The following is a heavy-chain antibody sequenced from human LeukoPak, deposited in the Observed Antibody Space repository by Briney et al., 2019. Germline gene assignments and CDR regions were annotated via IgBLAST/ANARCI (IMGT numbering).Heavy chain of an antibody. CDR2: ISNDGSST. D-gene: IGHD6-13*01. CDR3: VPADKQ. Sequence: PGGSLRLSCAASGFTFRNYWMHWVRQAPGKGLVWVSRISNDGSSTIYADSVKGRFTISRDNAKNTLYLQMNSLRTEDTAVYYCVPADKQWGQGTLVTVSS. CDR1: GFTFRNYW. J-gene: IGHJ4*02. V-gene: IGHV3-74*01.